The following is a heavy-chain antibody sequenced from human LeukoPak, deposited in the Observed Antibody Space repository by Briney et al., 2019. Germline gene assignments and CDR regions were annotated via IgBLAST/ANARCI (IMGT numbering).Heavy chain of an antibody. CDR1: GGSIGSYY. J-gene: IGHJ5*02. CDR2: ISYSGST. D-gene: IGHD5-12*01. V-gene: IGHV4-59*01. CDR3: ARGGSGYALNWFDP. Sequence: SETLSLTCTVSGGSIGSYYWRWIRQPPGKGLEWIGHISYSGSTNYNPSLKNRVTISVDTSKNQFSLKLSSVTAADTAVYYCARGGSGYALNWFDPWGQGTLVTVSS.